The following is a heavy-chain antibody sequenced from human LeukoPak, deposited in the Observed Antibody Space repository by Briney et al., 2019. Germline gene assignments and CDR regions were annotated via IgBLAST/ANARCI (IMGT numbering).Heavy chain of an antibody. CDR3: AREFKLRFLEWSPLKGMDV. D-gene: IGHD3-3*01. Sequence: GGSLRLSCAASGFTFSDYYMSWIRQAPGKGLEWVPYISSSGSTIYYADSVKGRFTISRDNAKNSLYLQMNSLRAEDTAVYYCAREFKLRFLEWSPLKGMDVWGQGTTVTVSS. V-gene: IGHV3-11*01. J-gene: IGHJ6*02. CDR2: ISSSGSTI. CDR1: GFTFSDYY.